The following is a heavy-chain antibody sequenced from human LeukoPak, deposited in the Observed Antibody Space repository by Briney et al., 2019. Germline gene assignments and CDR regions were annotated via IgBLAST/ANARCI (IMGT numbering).Heavy chain of an antibody. CDR3: ATASYGFAY. CDR2: IKHDGREQ. D-gene: IGHD3-10*01. J-gene: IGHJ4*02. V-gene: IGHV3-7*05. CDR1: GFTFSSYA. Sequence: GGSLRLSCAASGFTFSSYAMHWVRQAPGKGLEWVATIKHDGREQYYVDSVKGRFTISRDNTKNSLFLQMNSLRAEDTAVYYCATASYGFAYWGQGTLVTVSS.